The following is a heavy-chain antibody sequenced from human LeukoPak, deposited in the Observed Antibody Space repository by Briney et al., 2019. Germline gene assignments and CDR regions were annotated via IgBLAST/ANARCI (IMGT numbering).Heavy chain of an antibody. V-gene: IGHV3-49*04. D-gene: IGHD3-10*01. CDR3: TRVVRGVISAFDI. J-gene: IGHJ3*02. CDR2: IRSKAYGGTI. Sequence: GRSLRLSCTASGVTFGDYALSWVRQAPGKGLEWLIFIRSKAYGGTIEYAASVKGRFTGSRDDSKSIAYLQLDSLKTEDTAVYYCTRVVRGVISAFDIWGQGTMVTVSS. CDR1: GVTFGDYA.